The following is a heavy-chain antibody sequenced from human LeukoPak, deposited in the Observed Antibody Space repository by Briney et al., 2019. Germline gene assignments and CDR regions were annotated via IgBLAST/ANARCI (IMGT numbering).Heavy chain of an antibody. CDR3: AREHIVGATTHYFDY. Sequence: SETLSLTCTVSGGSISSSGYYWGWIRQSPGKGLEWIGYIYYSGSTNYNPSLKSRVTISVDTSKNQFSLKLSSVTAADTAVYYCAREHIVGATTHYFDYWGQGTLVTVSS. CDR1: GGSISSSGYY. D-gene: IGHD1-26*01. V-gene: IGHV4-61*08. J-gene: IGHJ4*02. CDR2: IYYSGST.